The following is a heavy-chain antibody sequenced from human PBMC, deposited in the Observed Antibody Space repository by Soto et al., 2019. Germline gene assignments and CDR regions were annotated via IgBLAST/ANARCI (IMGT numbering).Heavy chain of an antibody. CDR1: GFTFSSHA. V-gene: IGHV3-7*04. Sequence: GGSLRLSCTASGFTFSSHAMTWVRQAPGKGLEWVANIKQDGSEKYYVDSVKGRFTISRDNAKNSLYLQMNSLRAEDTAVYYCARGWGLDPWGQGTLVTVSS. CDR2: IKQDGSEK. CDR3: ARGWGLDP. D-gene: IGHD1-26*01. J-gene: IGHJ5*02.